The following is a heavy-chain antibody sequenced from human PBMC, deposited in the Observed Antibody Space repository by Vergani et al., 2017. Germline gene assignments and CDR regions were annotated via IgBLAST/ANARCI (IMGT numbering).Heavy chain of an antibody. V-gene: IGHV3-48*01. Sequence: QLVESGGGCVQPGGSLRLSCVVSGFDFSSYIMNWVRQAPGKGLEWVSFVSTGTKSQSYAESVKGRFTISRDSAKNSLYLQMDSLRAEDTAVYYCAGEYSSTSGRAFDFWGQGTKVTVSS. J-gene: IGHJ3*01. CDR1: GFDFSSYI. CDR3: AGEYSSTSGRAFDF. D-gene: IGHD2-2*01. CDR2: VSTGTKSQ.